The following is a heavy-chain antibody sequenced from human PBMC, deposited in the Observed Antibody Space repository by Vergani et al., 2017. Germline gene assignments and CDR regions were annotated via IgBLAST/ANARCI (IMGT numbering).Heavy chain of an antibody. CDR2: ISGSGGST. V-gene: IGHV3-23*01. Sequence: EVQLLESGGGLVQPGGSLRLSCAASGFTFSSYAMSWVRQAPGKGLEWVSAISGSGGSTYYADSVKGRFTISRDNSKNTLYLQMNSLRAEDTAVYYCAKGDESSSWLARYFDYWGQGTLVTVSS. J-gene: IGHJ4*02. CDR1: GFTFSSYA. D-gene: IGHD6-13*01. CDR3: AKGDESSSWLARYFDY.